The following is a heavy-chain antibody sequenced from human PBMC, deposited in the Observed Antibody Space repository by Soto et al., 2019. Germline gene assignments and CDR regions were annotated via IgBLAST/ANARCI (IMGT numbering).Heavy chain of an antibody. Sequence: GGSLRLSCAAAGFAFSTYAMTWVRQAPGKGLEWVSVISGSGGSSYYAATVKGRFTISRDNSKNTLFLQMNGLRAEDTAVYYCAKVTKRAAAGRYEYYKYGMDVWGQGTTVTVSS. V-gene: IGHV3-23*01. CDR2: ISGSGGSS. J-gene: IGHJ6*02. CDR1: GFAFSTYA. CDR3: AKVTKRAAAGRYEYYKYGMDV. D-gene: IGHD6-13*01.